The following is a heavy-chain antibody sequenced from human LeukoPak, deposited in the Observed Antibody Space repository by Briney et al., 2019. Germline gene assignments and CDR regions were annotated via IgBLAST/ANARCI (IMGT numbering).Heavy chain of an antibody. Sequence: GGSLRLSCAASGFTFSSYSMNWVRQAPGKGLEWVSSISSSSSYIYYADSVKGRFTISRDNAKNSLYLQMNSLRAKDTAVYYCARDDVVVVVAGDYYYGMDVWGQGTTVTVSS. V-gene: IGHV3-21*01. CDR3: ARDDVVVVVAGDYYYGMDV. D-gene: IGHD2-15*01. CDR1: GFTFSSYS. J-gene: IGHJ6*02. CDR2: ISSSSSYI.